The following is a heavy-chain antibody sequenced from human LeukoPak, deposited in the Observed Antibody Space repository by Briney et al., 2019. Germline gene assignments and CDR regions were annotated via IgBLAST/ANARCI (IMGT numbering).Heavy chain of an antibody. J-gene: IGHJ6*02. CDR1: GFTFSSYG. Sequence: GRSLRLSCAASGFTFSSYGMHWVRQAPGKGLEWVAVISYDGSNKYYADSAKGRFTISRDNSKNTLYLQMNSLRAEDTAVYYCAKDPRSWYSLWYYYYGMDVWGQGTTVTVSS. D-gene: IGHD6-13*01. CDR3: AKDPRSWYSLWYYYYGMDV. CDR2: ISYDGSNK. V-gene: IGHV3-30*18.